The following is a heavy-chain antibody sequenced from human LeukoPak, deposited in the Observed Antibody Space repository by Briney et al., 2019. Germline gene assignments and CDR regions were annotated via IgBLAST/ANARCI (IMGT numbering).Heavy chain of an antibody. CDR2: ITPNSDDT. CDR1: GYTFSDYY. J-gene: IGHJ3*01. V-gene: IGHV1-2*02. Sequence: ASVKVSCKASGYTFSDYYLHWLRQAPGQGLEWMGCITPNSDDTDYAQKFQGRVTMTRDTSINTAYMEVTSLISDDTAVYYCASGDYSGTKPDPIDVWGQGTMVTVSS. D-gene: IGHD3-10*01. CDR3: ASGDYSGTKPDPIDV.